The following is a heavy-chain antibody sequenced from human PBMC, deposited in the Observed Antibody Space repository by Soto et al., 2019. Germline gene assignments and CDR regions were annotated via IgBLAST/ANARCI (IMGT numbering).Heavy chain of an antibody. CDR3: AKVPATEDYYGIDV. V-gene: IGHV3-30*18. D-gene: IGHD2-15*01. Sequence: PGGSLRLSCAASGFTFSSYGMHWVRQAPGKGLEWVAVISYDGSNKYYVDSVKGRFTISRDNSKNTLYLQMNSLRAEDTAVYYCAKVPATEDYYGIDVWGQGTTVTV. CDR2: ISYDGSNK. CDR1: GFTFSSYG. J-gene: IGHJ6*02.